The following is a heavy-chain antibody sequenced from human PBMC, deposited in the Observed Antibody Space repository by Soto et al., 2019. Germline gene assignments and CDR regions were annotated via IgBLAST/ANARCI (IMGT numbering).Heavy chain of an antibody. Sequence: GGSLRLSCAASGFTFDDYAMHWVRQAPGKGLEWVSGISWNSGSIGYADSVKGRFTISRDNAKNSLYLQMNSLRAEDTALYYCAKDSGVIAAAGGPLLSHAFDIWGQGTMVTVSS. CDR3: AKDSGVIAAAGGPLLSHAFDI. J-gene: IGHJ3*02. CDR1: GFTFDDYA. CDR2: ISWNSGSI. D-gene: IGHD6-13*01. V-gene: IGHV3-9*01.